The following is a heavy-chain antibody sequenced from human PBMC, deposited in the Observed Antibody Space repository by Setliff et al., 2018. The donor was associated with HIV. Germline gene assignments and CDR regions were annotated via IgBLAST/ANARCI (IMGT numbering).Heavy chain of an antibody. V-gene: IGHV1-18*01. CDR1: GYTFISYG. J-gene: IGHJ5*02. D-gene: IGHD2-15*01. Sequence: ASVKVSCKASGYTFISYGITWVRQAPGQGLEWMGWISAYNGNTNYAQKLQGRVTMTTDTSTSTAYMELRSLRSEDTAVYFCARERYCSAGSCYSKLSWFDPWGQGTLVTVSS. CDR3: ARERYCSAGSCYSKLSWFDP. CDR2: ISAYNGNT.